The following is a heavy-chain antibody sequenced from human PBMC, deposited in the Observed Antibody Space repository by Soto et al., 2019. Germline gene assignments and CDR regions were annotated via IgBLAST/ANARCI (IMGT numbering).Heavy chain of an antibody. J-gene: IGHJ4*02. CDR2: IIPIFGTA. Sequence: QVQLVQSGAEVKKPGSSVKVSCKASGGTFSSYAISWVRQAPGQALEWMGGIIPIFGTANYAQKFQGRVTITADESTSTAYMELSSLRSEDTAVYYCARAISGYYDSSGYYLNYWGQGTLVTVSS. CDR3: ARAISGYYDSSGYYLNY. CDR1: GGTFSSYA. D-gene: IGHD3-22*01. V-gene: IGHV1-69*12.